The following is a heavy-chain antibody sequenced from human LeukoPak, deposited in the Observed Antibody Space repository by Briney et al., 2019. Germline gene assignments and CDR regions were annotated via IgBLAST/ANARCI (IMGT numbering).Heavy chain of an antibody. CDR1: GYTFTSYA. CDR3: ARDGPRLEAFDI. V-gene: IGHV1-3*01. CDR2: INAGNGNT. Sequence: ASVKVSCKASGYTFTSYAMHWVRQAPGQRLEWMGWINAGNGNTKYSRKFQGRVTITRDTSASTAYMELSSLRSEDTAVYYCARDGPRLEAFDIWGQGTMVTVSS. J-gene: IGHJ3*02.